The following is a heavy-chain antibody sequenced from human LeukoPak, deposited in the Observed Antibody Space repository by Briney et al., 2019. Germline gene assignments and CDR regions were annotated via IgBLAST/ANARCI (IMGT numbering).Heavy chain of an antibody. D-gene: IGHD4-17*01. Sequence: SETLSLTCAVYGGSFSGYYWSWIRQPPGKGLEWIGEINHSGSTNYNPSPKSRVTISVDTSKNQFSLKLSSVTAADTAVYYCARGQGTVTTRLGYFDLWGRGTLVTVSS. CDR2: INHSGST. CDR3: ARGQGTVTTRLGYFDL. V-gene: IGHV4-34*01. J-gene: IGHJ2*01. CDR1: GGSFSGYY.